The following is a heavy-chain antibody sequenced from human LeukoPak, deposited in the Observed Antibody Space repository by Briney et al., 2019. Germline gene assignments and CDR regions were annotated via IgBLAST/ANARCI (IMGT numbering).Heavy chain of an antibody. J-gene: IGHJ4*02. V-gene: IGHV1-46*01. CDR1: GYTFTSYG. CDR3: ARDRVRRFLVPAAIKYFDY. D-gene: IGHD2-2*01. CDR2: INPSGGST. Sequence: GASVKVSCKASGYTFTSYGISWVRQAPGQGLGWMGIINPSGGSTSYAQKFQGRVTMTRDTSTSTVYMELSSLRSEDTAVYYCARDRVRRFLVPAAIKYFDYWGQGTLVTVSS.